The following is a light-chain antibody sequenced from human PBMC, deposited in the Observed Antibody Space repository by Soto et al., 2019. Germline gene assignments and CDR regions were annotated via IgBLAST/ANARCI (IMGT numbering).Light chain of an antibody. J-gene: IGKJ5*01. CDR2: DAS. CDR1: QSLNRW. Sequence: DIEMCQSRTSLYEAVRHRFNITCCASQSLNRWLEWCPRKTGKAPKLMIYDASSLQSGVPSRFRVIVSGPDYTLALCCLQPEEAEPYFGQLLNCYPPTCAQGTRLEIK. CDR3: QLLNCYPPT. V-gene: IGKV1-5*01.